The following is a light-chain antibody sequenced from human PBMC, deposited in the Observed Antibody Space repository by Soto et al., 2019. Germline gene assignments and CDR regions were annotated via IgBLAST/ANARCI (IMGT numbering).Light chain of an antibody. Sequence: QSALTQPPSASGTPGQTVTISCSGGSSNIGSNSVSWYQQLPGSAPKLLIYTNNQRPSGVPDRFSGSKSGTSASLAVSGLQSEDEGDYYCATWDDSLSGPVFGGGTKLTVL. CDR3: ATWDDSLSGPV. CDR1: SSNIGSNS. J-gene: IGLJ2*01. CDR2: TNN. V-gene: IGLV1-44*01.